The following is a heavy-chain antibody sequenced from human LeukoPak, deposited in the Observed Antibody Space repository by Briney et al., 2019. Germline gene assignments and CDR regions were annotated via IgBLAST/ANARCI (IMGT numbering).Heavy chain of an antibody. Sequence: SETLSLTCAVDGGSFGGYYWSWIRQPPGKGLEWIGEINHSGSTNDNPSLNSRVTISVDTSKNQFSLKLKSVTAADTAVYYCARGAGATPRGSYYYLDVWGKGTTVTVSS. J-gene: IGHJ6*03. CDR3: ARGAGATPRGSYYYLDV. CDR1: GGSFGGYY. V-gene: IGHV4-34*01. D-gene: IGHD1-26*01. CDR2: INHSGST.